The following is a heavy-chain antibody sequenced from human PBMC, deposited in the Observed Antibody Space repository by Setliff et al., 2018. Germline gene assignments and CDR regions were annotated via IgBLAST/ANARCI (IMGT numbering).Heavy chain of an antibody. V-gene: IGHV4-31*03. J-gene: IGHJ5*02. CDR2: ISYSGNT. CDR3: ARDRSALVRGVVHHNYFDP. Sequence: SETLSLTCTVSGASMRSGTFYWSWIRLHPGKGLEWIGYISYSGNTYYNPSFEGRLALSVDASMNQFSLRLISVTAADSAIYYCARDRSALVRGVVHHNYFDPWGQGNKVTVSS. D-gene: IGHD3-10*01. CDR1: GASMRSGTFY.